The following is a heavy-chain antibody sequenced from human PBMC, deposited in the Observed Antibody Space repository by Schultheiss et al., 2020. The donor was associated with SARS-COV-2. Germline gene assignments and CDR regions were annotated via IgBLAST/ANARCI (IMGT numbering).Heavy chain of an antibody. CDR2: IYSGGST. V-gene: IGHV3-66*01. J-gene: IGHJ4*02. CDR1: GFTFSSYW. Sequence: GGSLRLSCAASGFTFSSYWMHWVRQAPGKGLVWVSVIYSGGSTYYADSVKGRFTISRDSSKNTLSLQMNSLRAEDTAVYYCARVSRGGVVGDFDYWGQGTLVTVSS. CDR3: ARVSRGGVVGDFDY. D-gene: IGHD3-3*01.